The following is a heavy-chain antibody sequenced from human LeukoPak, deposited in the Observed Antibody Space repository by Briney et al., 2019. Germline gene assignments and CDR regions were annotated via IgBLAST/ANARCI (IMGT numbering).Heavy chain of an antibody. J-gene: IGHJ4*02. CDR1: GYTFTGHY. Sequence: ASVKLSCKASGYTFTGHYMHWVRQAPGQGLEWMGWINPNSGGTNYAQKFQGRVTMTRDTSISTAYMELSRLRSDDTGVYYCARDLVVSGSYSNEGGQGRLVTVSS. V-gene: IGHV1-2*02. CDR3: ARDLVVSGSYSNE. CDR2: INPNSGGT. D-gene: IGHD1-26*01.